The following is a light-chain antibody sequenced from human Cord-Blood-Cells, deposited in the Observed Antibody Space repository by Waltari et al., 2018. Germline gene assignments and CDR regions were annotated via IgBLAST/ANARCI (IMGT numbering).Light chain of an antibody. Sequence: EIVLTQSPDTLSLSPGERANLSCRASQSVSSYLAWYQQKPGQAPRLLIYDASNRATGIPARFSGSGSGTDFTLTISSLEPEDFAVYYCQQRSNWPLTFGGGTKVEIK. V-gene: IGKV3-11*01. CDR1: QSVSSY. CDR3: QQRSNWPLT. CDR2: DAS. J-gene: IGKJ4*01.